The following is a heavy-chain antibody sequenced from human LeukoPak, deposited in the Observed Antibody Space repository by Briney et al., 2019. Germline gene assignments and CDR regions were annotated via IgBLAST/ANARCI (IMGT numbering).Heavy chain of an antibody. CDR2: IRSDGSNK. D-gene: IGHD2-2*02. CDR3: AKVTVVVPAAIAYYFDY. V-gene: IGHV3-30*02. CDR1: GFIFSSYG. Sequence: GGSLRLSCAASGFIFSSYGMHWVRQAPGKGLEWVAFIRSDGSNKFYADSVKGRFTISRDNSKNTLYLQMNSLRAEDTAVYYCAKVTVVVPAAIAYYFDYWGRGTLVTVSS. J-gene: IGHJ4*02.